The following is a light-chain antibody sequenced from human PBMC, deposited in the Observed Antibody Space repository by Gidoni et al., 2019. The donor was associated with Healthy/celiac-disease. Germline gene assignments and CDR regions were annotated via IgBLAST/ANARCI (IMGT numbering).Light chain of an antibody. CDR2: AAS. Sequence: DTQMTQSPSSLSASVGDRVTITCRASQSISSYLNWYQQKPGKAPKLLIYAASSLQSGVPSRFSGSGSGTDFTLTISRLQPEDFATYYCQLPGTFGQXPKVEIK. J-gene: IGKJ1*01. CDR3: QLPGT. V-gene: IGKV1-39*01. CDR1: QSISSY.